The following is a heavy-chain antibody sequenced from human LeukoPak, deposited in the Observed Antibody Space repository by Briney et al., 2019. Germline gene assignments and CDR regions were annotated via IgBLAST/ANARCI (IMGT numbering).Heavy chain of an antibody. V-gene: IGHV3-7*01. CDR2: IKQGGGEK. CDR1: GFTFSSYL. CDR3: ASLNRQQLLPATDY. J-gene: IGHJ4*02. D-gene: IGHD2-15*01. Sequence: GGSLRLSCAASGFTFSSYLMTWVRQAPGKGLEWVANIKQGGGEKFYVDSVRGRFTISRDNAKNSLYLQMNSLRAEDTAVYYCASLNRQQLLPATDYWGQGILVTVSS.